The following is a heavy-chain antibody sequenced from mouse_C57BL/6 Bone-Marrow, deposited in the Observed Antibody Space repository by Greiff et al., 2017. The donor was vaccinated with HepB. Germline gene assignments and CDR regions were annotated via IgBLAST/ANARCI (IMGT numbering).Heavy chain of an antibody. J-gene: IGHJ3*01. V-gene: IGHV1-19*01. CDR3: ASPQLGAFAY. CDR1: GYTFTDYY. D-gene: IGHD4-1*02. Sequence: EVQLQQSGPVLVKPGASVKMSCKASGYTFTDYYMNWVKQSHGKSLEWIGVINPYNGGTSYNQKFKGKATLTVDKSSSTAYRERNILTSEDSAVYDCASPQLGAFAYWGQGTLVTVSA. CDR2: INPYNGGT.